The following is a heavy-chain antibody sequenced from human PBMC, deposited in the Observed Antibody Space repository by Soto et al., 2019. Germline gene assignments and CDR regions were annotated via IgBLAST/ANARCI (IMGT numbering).Heavy chain of an antibody. CDR2: IYYSGST. CDR3: ARGRILYYYGMDV. CDR1: GGSISSYY. Sequence: LSLTCTVSGGSISSYYWSWIRQPPGKGLEWIGYIYYSGSTNYNPSLKSRVTISVDTSKNQFSLKLSSVTAADTAVYYCARGRILYYYGMDVWGQGTTVTVSS. D-gene: IGHD2-15*01. V-gene: IGHV4-59*01. J-gene: IGHJ6*02.